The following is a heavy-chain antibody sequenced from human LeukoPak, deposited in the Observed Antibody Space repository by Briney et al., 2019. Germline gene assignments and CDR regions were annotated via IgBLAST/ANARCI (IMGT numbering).Heavy chain of an antibody. Sequence: GGSLRLSCAASGFTFSDYIINWVRQAPGKGLEWISYISSSGGTIYYADSVKGRFTISRDNTDNSLFLQMSSLRAEDTAVYYCAKRSSGWYFDYWGQGTLVTVSS. D-gene: IGHD6-19*01. V-gene: IGHV3-48*04. CDR3: AKRSSGWYFDY. CDR1: GFTFSDYI. J-gene: IGHJ4*02. CDR2: ISSSGGTI.